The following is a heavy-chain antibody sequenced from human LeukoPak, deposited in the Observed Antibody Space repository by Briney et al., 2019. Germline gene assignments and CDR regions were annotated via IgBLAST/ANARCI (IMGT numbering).Heavy chain of an antibody. D-gene: IGHD3-9*01. Sequence: QTLSLTCALSGDTLSRNNGAWKWITASPPRSLEWLWRTHSSSKWYNDYAESLISRITISPVTSKYQFSLQLYSVAPEDTAVYYCARDVGTTGWHTFDYWGQGTLVTVSS. J-gene: IGHJ4*02. V-gene: IGHV6-1*01. CDR1: GDTLSRNNGA. CDR2: THSSSKWYN. CDR3: ARDVGTTGWHTFDY.